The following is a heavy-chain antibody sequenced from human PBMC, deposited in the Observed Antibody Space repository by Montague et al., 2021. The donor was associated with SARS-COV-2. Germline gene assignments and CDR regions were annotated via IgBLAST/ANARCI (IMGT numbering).Heavy chain of an antibody. J-gene: IGHJ6*02. D-gene: IGHD3-10*01. Sequence: SETLSLTCAVSGGSVSDYNCSWVCQSPAKGQERVGEVSNSKKTSYNPSLSRRVPISLDTSTWQFFLNLDSLTAADTAVFYCARGQRSGAWRGGRSVYYYVMDVWGRGTMVTASS. V-gene: IGHV4-34*01. CDR1: GGSVSDYN. CDR3: ARGQRSGAWRGGRSVYYYVMDV. CDR2: VSNSKKT.